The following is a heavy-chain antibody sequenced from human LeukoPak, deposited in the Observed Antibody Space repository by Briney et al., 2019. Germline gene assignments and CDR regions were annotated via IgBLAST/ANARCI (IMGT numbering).Heavy chain of an antibody. CDR3: ARGNGSWDYYYYYYMDV. V-gene: IGHV1-8*03. CDR2: MNPNSGNT. D-gene: IGHD6-13*01. Sequence: ASVKVSCKASGYTFTSYDINWVRQATGQGLEWMGWMNPNSGNTGYAQKFQGRVTITRNTSISTAYMELSSLRSEDTAVYYCARGNGSWDYYYYYYMDVWGKGTTVTVPS. CDR1: GYTFTSYD. J-gene: IGHJ6*03.